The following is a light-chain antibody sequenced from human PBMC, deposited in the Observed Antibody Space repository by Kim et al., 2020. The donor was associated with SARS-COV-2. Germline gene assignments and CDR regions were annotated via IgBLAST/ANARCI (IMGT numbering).Light chain of an antibody. J-gene: IGLJ3*02. Sequence: SYELTQPSSVSVSPGQTARITCSGDVLAKKYARWFQQKPGQAPVLVIYKASERPSGTPERFSGSSSGTTVTLTISGAQVEDEADYYCYSAADNSWV. CDR1: VLAKKY. CDR2: KAS. CDR3: YSAADNSWV. V-gene: IGLV3-27*01.